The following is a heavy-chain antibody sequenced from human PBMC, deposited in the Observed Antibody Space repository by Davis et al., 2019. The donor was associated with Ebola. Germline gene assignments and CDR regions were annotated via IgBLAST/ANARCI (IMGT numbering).Heavy chain of an antibody. D-gene: IGHD2-15*01. V-gene: IGHV1-46*01. J-gene: IGHJ6*04. CDR1: GYTFTNYY. CDR3: ARESIVVVVAAGEGYYYGMDV. Sequence: AASVKVSCKASGYTFTNYYMHWVRQAPGQGLEWMGMINPNDGRTIYAQKFQGRVTVTRDTSTTTVYMDLSSLRSEDTAVYYCARESIVVVVAAGEGYYYGMDVWGKGTTVTVSS. CDR2: INPNDGRT.